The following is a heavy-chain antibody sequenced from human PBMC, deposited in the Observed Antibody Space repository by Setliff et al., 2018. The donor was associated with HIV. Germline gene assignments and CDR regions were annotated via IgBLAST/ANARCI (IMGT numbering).Heavy chain of an antibody. J-gene: IGHJ4*02. Sequence: GASVKVSCKASGYIFMNAAMNWVRQVPGQGLEWLGWINTKTGAQTYAQGLTGRFVFSLDYYVSTTYLEIRDLEVGDTAIYYCAREFLLGDKSFLGHWGQGTLVTVSS. CDR3: AREFLLGDKSFLGH. CDR1: GYIFMNAA. CDR2: INTKTGAQ. D-gene: IGHD3-16*01. V-gene: IGHV7-4-1*01.